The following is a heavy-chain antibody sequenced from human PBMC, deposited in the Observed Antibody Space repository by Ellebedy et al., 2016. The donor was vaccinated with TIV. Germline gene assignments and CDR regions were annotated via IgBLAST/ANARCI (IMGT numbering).Heavy chain of an antibody. CDR2: MNPNSSNT. J-gene: IGHJ4*02. CDR3: ARRQFYMSDY. CDR1: GYTFTSYD. Sequence: ASVKVSCKTSGYTFTSYDINWVRQATGQGLEWIGWMNPNSSNTGYALKFQGRVTMTRNTSISTAYMELSSLRSEDTAVYYCARRQFYMSDYWGQGTLVTVSS. V-gene: IGHV1-8*01. D-gene: IGHD5-24*01.